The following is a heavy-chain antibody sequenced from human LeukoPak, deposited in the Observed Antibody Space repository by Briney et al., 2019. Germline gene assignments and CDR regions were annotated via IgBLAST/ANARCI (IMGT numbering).Heavy chain of an antibody. CDR3: ARDLMVRGSYWFDP. J-gene: IGHJ5*02. Sequence: SVKVSCKASGGTFSSYAISWVRQAPGQGLEWMGGIIPIFGTANYAQKFQGRVTITADESTSTAYMELSSLRSEDTAVYYCARDLMVRGSYWFDPWAREPWSPSPQ. CDR1: GGTFSSYA. V-gene: IGHV1-69*13. D-gene: IGHD3-10*01. CDR2: IIPIFGTA.